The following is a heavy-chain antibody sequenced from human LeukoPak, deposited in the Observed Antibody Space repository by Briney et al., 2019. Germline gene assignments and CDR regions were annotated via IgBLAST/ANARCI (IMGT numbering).Heavy chain of an antibody. CDR1: EITFSSYW. V-gene: IGHV3-7*01. CDR3: ATSQTTSGRYGNAFDI. J-gene: IGHJ3*02. CDR2: IKQDGSEK. Sequence: GRSLRLSCTSSEITFSSYWMSWVRQPPGKGLEWVANIKQDGSEKYYVDSLKGRFTISRDNAKNSLYLQMNSLRVEDTAVYYCATSQTTSGRYGNAFDIWGQGTMVTVSS. D-gene: IGHD6-19*01.